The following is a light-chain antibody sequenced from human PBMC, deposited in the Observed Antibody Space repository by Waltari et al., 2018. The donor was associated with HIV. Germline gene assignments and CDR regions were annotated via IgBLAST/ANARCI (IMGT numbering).Light chain of an antibody. CDR1: KLGDKY. V-gene: IGLV3-1*01. CDR2: QDS. J-gene: IGLJ2*01. Sequence: SYELTQPPSVSVFPGQTASITCPGAKLGDKYACWFQQKPGQSPVLVIYQDSKRPSGIPERFSGSNSGNTATLTISGTQAMDEADYYCQAWDSSTVVFGGGTKLTVL. CDR3: QAWDSSTVV.